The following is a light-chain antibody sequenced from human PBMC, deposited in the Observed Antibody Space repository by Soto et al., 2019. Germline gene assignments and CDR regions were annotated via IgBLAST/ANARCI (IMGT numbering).Light chain of an antibody. J-gene: IGKJ4*01. CDR3: QQYYSFPLT. V-gene: IGKV1D-8*01. CDR2: AAS. CDR1: QGISNY. Sequence: VIWMTQSPSLLSASTGDRVTISCRMSQGISNYLAWYQQKPGKAPELLIYAASTLQSGVPSRFSGSGSGTDFTLTISCLQSEDFATYYCQQYYSFPLTFGGGTQVEIK.